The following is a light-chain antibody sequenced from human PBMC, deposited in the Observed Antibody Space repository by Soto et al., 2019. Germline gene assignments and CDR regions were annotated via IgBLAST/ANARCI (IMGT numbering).Light chain of an antibody. V-gene: IGLV2-14*01. J-gene: IGLJ2*01. CDR1: SSDVGGYNY. CDR2: DVN. Sequence: QSALTQPASVSGSPGQSITISCTGTSSDVGGYNYVSWYQQDPGKAPKLMIYDVNNRPSGVSNRFSGSKSGNTASLTISGLQADDEAYYYCSSYTRSSTLAVFGGGTKLTVL. CDR3: SSYTRSSTLAV.